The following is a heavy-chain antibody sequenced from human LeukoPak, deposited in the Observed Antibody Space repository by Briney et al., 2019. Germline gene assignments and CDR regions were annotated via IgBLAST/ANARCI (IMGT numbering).Heavy chain of an antibody. Sequence: SETLSLTCTVSGGSISSSSYYWGWIRQPPGKGLEWIGSIYYSGSTYYNPSLKSRVTISVDTSKNQFSLKLSSVTAADTAVYYCARMARYCSSTSCYEAYYYYYYMDVWGKGTTVTVSS. V-gene: IGHV4-39*07. D-gene: IGHD2-2*01. CDR3: ARMARYCSSTSCYEAYYYYYYMDV. J-gene: IGHJ6*03. CDR1: GGSISSSSYY. CDR2: IYYSGST.